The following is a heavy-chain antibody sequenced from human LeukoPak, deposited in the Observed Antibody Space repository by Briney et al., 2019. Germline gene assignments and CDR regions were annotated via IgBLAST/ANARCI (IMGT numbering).Heavy chain of an antibody. V-gene: IGHV4-4*07. J-gene: IGHJ5*02. Sequence: SETLSLTCTVSGGSISKQYWTWVRQSAGKGLEWIGRIYGDGTITYNPSLRSRVTMSLDTSKNQFSLRLTSVTAADTAMYYCTRDSGTTGEVKFDPWGQGTLVTVSS. CDR2: IYGDGTI. CDR3: TRDSGTTGEVKFDP. D-gene: IGHD4-17*01. CDR1: GGSISKQY.